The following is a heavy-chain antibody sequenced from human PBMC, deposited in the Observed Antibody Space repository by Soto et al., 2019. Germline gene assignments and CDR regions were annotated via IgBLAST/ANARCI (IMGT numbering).Heavy chain of an antibody. CDR3: ASMPVDTAMGNNWLDP. D-gene: IGHD5-18*01. J-gene: IGHJ5*02. V-gene: IGHV4-59*01. CDR2: IYYSGST. Sequence: NPSETLSLTCTVSGGSISSYYWNCIRQPPGKGLEWIAYIYYSGSTNYNPSLRSRVTISLDTSTNQFSLNLSSVTPADTAVYYCASMPVDTAMGNNWLDPWGQGTLVTVS. CDR1: GGSISSYY.